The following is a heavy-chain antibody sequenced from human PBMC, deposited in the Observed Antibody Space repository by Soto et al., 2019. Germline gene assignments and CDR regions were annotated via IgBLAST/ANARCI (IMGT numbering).Heavy chain of an antibody. CDR2: ISWNSGNI. J-gene: IGHJ6*04. CDR1: GFTFDDYA. D-gene: IGHD6-25*01. Sequence: EVQLVESGGGLVQPGRSLRLSCAASGFTFDDYAMHWVRQAPGKGLEWVSGISWNSGNIGYADSVKGRFTISRDNAKISLYLQMNSLRADDTALYYCAKDMGGYRKSMDVWGKGTTVTVSS. V-gene: IGHV3-9*01. CDR3: AKDMGGYRKSMDV.